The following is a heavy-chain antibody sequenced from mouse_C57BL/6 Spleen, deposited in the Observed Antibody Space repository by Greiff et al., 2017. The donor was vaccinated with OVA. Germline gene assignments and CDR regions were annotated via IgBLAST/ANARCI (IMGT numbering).Heavy chain of an antibody. J-gene: IGHJ1*03. V-gene: IGHV1-54*01. CDR3: ARRDYGSYGYFDV. CDR2: INPGSGGT. Sequence: QVQLKESGAELVRPGTSVKVSCKASGYAFTNYLIEWVKQRPGQGLEWIGVINPGSGGTNYKEKFKGKATLTADKSSSTAYMQLSSLTSEDSAVYFCARRDYGSYGYFDVWGTGTTVTVSS. D-gene: IGHD1-1*01. CDR1: GYAFTNYL.